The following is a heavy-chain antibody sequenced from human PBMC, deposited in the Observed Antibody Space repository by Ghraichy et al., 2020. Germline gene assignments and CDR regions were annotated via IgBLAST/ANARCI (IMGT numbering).Heavy chain of an antibody. D-gene: IGHD6-19*01. CDR3: VKDRGPSGSFDY. CDR1: GFTFSSYA. V-gene: IGHV3-23*01. J-gene: IGHJ4*03. CDR2: IGGSSGNT. Sequence: LSLTCAASGFTFSSYAMSWVRQAPGKGLEWVSAIGGSSGNTYYADSVMGRFTISRDNSKKTLYLQMNSLRAEDTAVFYCVKDRGPSGSFDYWGQGPLVTVSS.